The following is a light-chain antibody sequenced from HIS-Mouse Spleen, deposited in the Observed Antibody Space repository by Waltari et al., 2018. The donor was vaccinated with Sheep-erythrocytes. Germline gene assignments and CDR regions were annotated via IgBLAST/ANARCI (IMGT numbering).Light chain of an antibody. V-gene: IGKV2-28*01. CDR3: MQALQTPWT. CDR1: QSLLHSNGYNY. J-gene: IGKJ1*01. Sequence: DIVMTQSPLSLPVTPGEPASISCRSSQSLLHSNGYNYLDWYLQKPGQSPQLLIYLGSNRASGVPDRFSGSGSGTDFTLKISRVEAEDVGVYYCMQALQTPWTFGQGTVEIK. CDR2: LGS.